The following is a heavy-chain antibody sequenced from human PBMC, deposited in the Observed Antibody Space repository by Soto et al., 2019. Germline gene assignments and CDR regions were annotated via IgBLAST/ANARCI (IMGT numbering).Heavy chain of an antibody. CDR3: ARGEGYDFWSGFHYYYGMDV. CDR2: IIPIFGTA. Sequence: QVQLVQSGAEVKKPGSSVKVSCKASGGTFSSYAISWVRQAPGQGLEWMGGIIPIFGTANYAQKFQGGVTITADESTSTAYMELSSLRSEDTAVYYCARGEGYDFWSGFHYYYGMDVWGQGTTVTVSS. CDR1: GGTFSSYA. J-gene: IGHJ6*02. V-gene: IGHV1-69*12. D-gene: IGHD3-3*01.